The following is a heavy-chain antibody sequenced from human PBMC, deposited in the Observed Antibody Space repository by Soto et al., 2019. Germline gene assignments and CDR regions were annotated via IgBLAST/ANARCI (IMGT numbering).Heavy chain of an antibody. CDR1: GFTFSSYA. Sequence: QVQLVESGGGVVQPGRSLRLSCAASGFTFSSYAMHWVRQAPGKGLEWVAVISYDGSNKYYADSVKGRFTISRDNSKNTLYLQMKSMRAEDTAVYYCGSDEYSSSWYGIDYWGQGTLVTVSS. V-gene: IGHV3-30-3*01. CDR3: GSDEYSSSWYGIDY. J-gene: IGHJ4*02. D-gene: IGHD6-13*01. CDR2: ISYDGSNK.